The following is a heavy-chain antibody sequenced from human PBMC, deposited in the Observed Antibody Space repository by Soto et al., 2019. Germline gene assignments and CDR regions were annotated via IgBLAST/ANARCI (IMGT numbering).Heavy chain of an antibody. J-gene: IGHJ6*02. CDR2: IIPIFGTA. D-gene: IGHD5-18*01. CDR1: GWAISSYP. Sequence: SSLNGSRKASGWAISSYPGGCVLHKNKKGLEWMGGIIPIFGTANYAQKFQGRVTITADESTSTAYMELSSLRSEDTAVYYCARNTRDSTYYYYGMDVWGQGTTVIVSS. V-gene: IGHV1-69*13. CDR3: ARNTRDSTYYYYGMDV.